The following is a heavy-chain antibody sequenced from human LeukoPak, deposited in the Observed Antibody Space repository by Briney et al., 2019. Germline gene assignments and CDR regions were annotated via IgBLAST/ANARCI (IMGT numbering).Heavy chain of an antibody. V-gene: IGHV1-69*02. CDR1: GGTFSDHP. Sequence: SVKVSCKCSGGTFSDHPVSWVRQATGQGLAWMGGIIPLLGVRSYAQKFQDRVTVSADKSTSTAYMELSSLRSEDSALYYCAIIAVGGVDPFDSWGQGTLVTVSS. CDR3: AIIAVGGVDPFDS. D-gene: IGHD6-19*01. J-gene: IGHJ4*02. CDR2: IIPLLGVR.